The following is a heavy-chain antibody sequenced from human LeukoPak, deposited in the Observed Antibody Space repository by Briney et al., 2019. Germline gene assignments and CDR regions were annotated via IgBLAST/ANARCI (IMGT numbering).Heavy chain of an antibody. V-gene: IGHV4-39*07. Sequence: SETLSLTCTVSGGSISSSSYYWGWIRQPPGKGLEWIGSIYYSGSTYYNPSLKSRVTISVDTSKNQFSLKLSSVTAADTAVYYCAREYSSGWYPITAEYFQHWGQGTLVTVSS. CDR1: GGSISSSSYY. CDR2: IYYSGST. D-gene: IGHD6-19*01. CDR3: AREYSSGWYPITAEYFQH. J-gene: IGHJ1*01.